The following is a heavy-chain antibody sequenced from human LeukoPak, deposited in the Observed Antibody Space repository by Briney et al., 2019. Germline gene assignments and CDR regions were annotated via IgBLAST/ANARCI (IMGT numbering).Heavy chain of an antibody. V-gene: IGHV3-30-3*01. D-gene: IGHD6-19*01. J-gene: IGHJ4*02. CDR1: GFTFDDYA. Sequence: GRSLRLSCAASGFTFDDYAMHWVRQAPGKGLEWVAVISFDGSNKYYADSVKGRFTISRDNFKDTVYLQMNSLRGEDTAVYYCARSSGWYPHFDYWGQGTLVTASS. CDR2: ISFDGSNK. CDR3: ARSSGWYPHFDY.